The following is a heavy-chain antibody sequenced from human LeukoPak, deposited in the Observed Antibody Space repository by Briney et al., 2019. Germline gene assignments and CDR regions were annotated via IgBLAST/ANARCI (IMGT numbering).Heavy chain of an antibody. CDR1: VYTFTSYY. CDR3: ARGPSGGFGEFHIGYYFDY. V-gene: IGHV1-46*01. D-gene: IGHD3-10*01. CDR2: INPSGGST. Sequence: ASVKVSCKASVYTFTSYYMNWVRQAPGQGREWMGIINPSGGSTSYAQKFQGRVTMTRDTSTSTVYMELSSLRSEDTAVYYCARGPSGGFGEFHIGYYFDYWGQGTLVTVSS. J-gene: IGHJ4*02.